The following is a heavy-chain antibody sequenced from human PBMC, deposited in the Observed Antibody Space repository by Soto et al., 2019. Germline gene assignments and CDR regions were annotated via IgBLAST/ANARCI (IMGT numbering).Heavy chain of an antibody. Sequence: GESLKISCQGSGYSFASYWIARVRQMPGKDLEWMGIIYPGDSDTRYSPSFQGQVTISADKSLRTAYLQWTSLKAPDTALYYCARTRSFTLEFYYDGMDVWAEGTGVTVSS. CDR3: ARTRSFTLEFYYDGMDV. D-gene: IGHD6-6*01. CDR2: IYPGDSDT. J-gene: IGHJ6*02. CDR1: GYSFASYW. V-gene: IGHV5-51*01.